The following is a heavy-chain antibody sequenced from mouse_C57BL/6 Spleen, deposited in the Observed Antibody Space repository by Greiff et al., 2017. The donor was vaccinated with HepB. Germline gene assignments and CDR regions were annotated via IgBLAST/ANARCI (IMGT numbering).Heavy chain of an antibody. Sequence: VQLQQSGAELVMPGASVKLSCKASGYTFTSYWMHWVKQRPGQGLEWIGEIDPSDSYTNYNQKFKGKSTLTVDKSSSTAYMQLSSLTSEDSAVYYCARPNPVYGRGAMDYWGQGTSVTVSS. CDR2: IDPSDSYT. D-gene: IGHD1-1*02. CDR1: GYTFTSYW. J-gene: IGHJ4*01. V-gene: IGHV1-69*01. CDR3: ARPNPVYGRGAMDY.